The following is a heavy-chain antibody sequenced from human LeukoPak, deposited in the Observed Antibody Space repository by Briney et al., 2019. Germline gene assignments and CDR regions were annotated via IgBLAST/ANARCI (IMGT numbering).Heavy chain of an antibody. CDR2: INPNTGGT. CDR3: AREGLVGTNDAFDI. V-gene: IGHV1-2*02. CDR1: GYTFTSYG. Sequence: ASVKVSCKASGYTFTSYGIGWVRQAPGQGLEWMGWINPNTGGTNFAQKFQGRVTMTRDTSITTAYMELSWLRSDDTAVYYCAREGLVGTNDAFDIWGQGTMLTVSS. J-gene: IGHJ3*02. D-gene: IGHD1-26*01.